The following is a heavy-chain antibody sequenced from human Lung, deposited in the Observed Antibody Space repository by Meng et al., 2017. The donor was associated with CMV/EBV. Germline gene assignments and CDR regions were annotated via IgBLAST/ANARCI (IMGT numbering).Heavy chain of an antibody. V-gene: IGHV4-4*02. CDR2: IYHSGST. J-gene: IGHJ4*02. D-gene: IGHD6-19*01. CDR1: VGSISSSNW. Sequence: LQESAPGCVEPSGTPALTCAVSVGSISSSNWWSWVRQPPGKGLEWIGEIYHSGSTNYNPSLKSRVTISVDKSKNQFSLKLSSVTAADTAVYYCASFPPPGKQWLVTDYWGQGTLVTVSS. CDR3: ASFPPPGKQWLVTDY.